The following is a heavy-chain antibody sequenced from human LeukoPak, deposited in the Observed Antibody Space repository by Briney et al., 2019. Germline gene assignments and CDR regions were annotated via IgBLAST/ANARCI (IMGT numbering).Heavy chain of an antibody. Sequence: PGGSLRLSCAASGFTFSSYGMHWVRQAPGKGLEWVAVIWYDGSNKYYADSVKGRFTISRDNSKNTLYLQMNSLRAEDTAVYYRARDSYYYDSSGPSGYWGQGTLVTVSS. D-gene: IGHD3-22*01. CDR1: GFTFSSYG. CDR3: ARDSYYYDSSGPSGY. CDR2: IWYDGSNK. V-gene: IGHV3-33*01. J-gene: IGHJ4*02.